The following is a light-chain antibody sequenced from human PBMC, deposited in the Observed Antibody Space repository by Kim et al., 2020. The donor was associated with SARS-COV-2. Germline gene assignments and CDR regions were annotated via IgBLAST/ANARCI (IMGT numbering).Light chain of an antibody. Sequence: KVTISCSGSSANSGSENDYVAWYRQVAGTAHILLIYDNHYRGSGIPDRFSGSKSGTAATLGIAGLQTGDEANDDCATWDSGLRAMIFGGGTQLTVL. J-gene: IGLJ2*01. CDR3: ATWDSGLRAMI. V-gene: IGLV1-51*01. CDR1: SANSGSENDY. CDR2: DNH.